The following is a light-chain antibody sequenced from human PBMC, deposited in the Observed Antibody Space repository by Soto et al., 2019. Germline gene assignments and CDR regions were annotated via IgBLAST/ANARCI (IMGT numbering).Light chain of an antibody. J-gene: IGLJ3*02. CDR2: DNS. CDR3: QSYDSSLSGWV. Sequence: QSVLTQPPSVSGAPGQRVTISCTGSSSNIGAGYGVHWYQQLPGTAPKLLIYDNSNRPSGVPDRFSGSKSGTSASLAITGLRAEDEADYYCQSYDSSLSGWVFGGGTKLTVL. V-gene: IGLV1-40*01. CDR1: SSNIGAGYG.